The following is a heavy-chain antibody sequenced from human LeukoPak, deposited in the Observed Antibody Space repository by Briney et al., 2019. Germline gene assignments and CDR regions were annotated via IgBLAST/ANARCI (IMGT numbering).Heavy chain of an antibody. V-gene: IGHV4-30-4*01. CDR2: IYYSGST. J-gene: IGHJ4*02. CDR1: GGSISSSSYY. CDR3: ASTLVLRFLEWLPDYFDY. D-gene: IGHD3-3*01. Sequence: TPETLSLTCTVSGGSISSSSYYWSWIRQPPGKGLEWIGYIYYSGSTYYNPSLKSRVTISVDTSKNQFSLKLSSVTAADTAVYYCASTLVLRFLEWLPDYFDYWGQGTLVTVSS.